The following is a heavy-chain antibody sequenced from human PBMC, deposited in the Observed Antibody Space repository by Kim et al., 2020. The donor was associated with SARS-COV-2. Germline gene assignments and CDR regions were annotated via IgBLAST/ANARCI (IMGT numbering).Heavy chain of an antibody. CDR3: ARDLGPRNFNRYCSSTSCWSEFDY. J-gene: IGHJ4*02. Sequence: GGSLRLSCAASGFTFSSYSMNWVRQAPGKGLEWVSSISSSSSYIYYADSVKGRFTISRDNAKNSLYLQMNSLRAEDTAVYYCARDLGPRNFNRYCSSTSCWSEFDYWGQGTLVTVSS. V-gene: IGHV3-21*01. CDR1: GFTFSSYS. CDR2: ISSSSSYI. D-gene: IGHD2-2*01.